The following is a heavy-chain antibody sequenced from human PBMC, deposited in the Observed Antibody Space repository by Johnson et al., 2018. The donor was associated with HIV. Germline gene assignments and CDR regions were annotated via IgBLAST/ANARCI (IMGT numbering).Heavy chain of an antibody. V-gene: IGHV3-23*04. D-gene: IGHD3-16*01. CDR2: ITGSGGNT. Sequence: VQLVESGGGLVQPGRSLRLSCAASGFAFSNYAMTWVRQAPGKGLEWVSSITGSGGNTYDADSVKGRFTISRDNSKNTLYLQMNSLRAEDTAVYYCATPLGGWRWGDAFDVWGQGTMVTVSS. CDR1: GFAFSNYA. CDR3: ATPLGGWRWGDAFDV. J-gene: IGHJ3*01.